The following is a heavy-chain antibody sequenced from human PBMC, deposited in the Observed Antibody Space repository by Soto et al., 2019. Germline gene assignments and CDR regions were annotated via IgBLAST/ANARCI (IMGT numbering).Heavy chain of an antibody. CDR3: ARDLVVVVPAAISSERYYYYYSMDV. V-gene: IGHV3-30-3*01. CDR2: ISYDGSNK. D-gene: IGHD2-2*01. J-gene: IGHJ6*02. CDR1: GFTFSSYA. Sequence: QVQLVESGGGVVQPGRSLRLSCAASGFTFSSYAMHWVRQAPGKGLEWVAVISYDGSNKYYADSVKGRFTISRDNSKNTLYLQMNSLRAEDTAVYYCARDLVVVVPAAISSERYYYYYSMDVWGQGTTVTVSS.